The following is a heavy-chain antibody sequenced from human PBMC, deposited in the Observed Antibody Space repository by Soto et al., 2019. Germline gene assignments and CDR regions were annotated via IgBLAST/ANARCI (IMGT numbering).Heavy chain of an antibody. CDR3: ARILYGDYGSDFDY. CDR2: INAGNGNT. V-gene: IGHV1-3*01. Sequence: ASVKVCCKASVYTFTSYAMHWVRQAPGQRLEWMGWINAGNGNTKYSQKFQGRVTITRDTSASTAYMGLSSLRSEDTAVYYCARILYGDYGSDFDYWGQGTLVTVSS. J-gene: IGHJ4*02. D-gene: IGHD4-17*01. CDR1: VYTFTSYA.